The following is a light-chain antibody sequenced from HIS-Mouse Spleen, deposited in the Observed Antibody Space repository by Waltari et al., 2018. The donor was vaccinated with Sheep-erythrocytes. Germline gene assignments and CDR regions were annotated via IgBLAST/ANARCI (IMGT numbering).Light chain of an antibody. CDR3: QAWDSSTYV. CDR2: QDS. Sequence: SYELTQPPSVSVSPGQTASITCPGDKLGDKYAWWYQQKPGQSPVLVIYQDSKRPSGIPERFSGYNSGNTATLTISGTQAMDEADYYCQAWDSSTYVFGTGTKVTVL. V-gene: IGLV3-1*01. CDR1: KLGDKY. J-gene: IGLJ1*01.